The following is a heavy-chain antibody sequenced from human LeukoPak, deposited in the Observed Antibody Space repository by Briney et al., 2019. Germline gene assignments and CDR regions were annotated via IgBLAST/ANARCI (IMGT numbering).Heavy chain of an antibody. CDR1: GGSISSYY. V-gene: IGHV4-59*01. CDR2: IYYSGST. Sequence: SETLSLTCTVSGGSISSYYWSWIRQPPGKGLEWIGCIYYSGSTNYNPSLKSRVTISVDTSKNQFSLKLSSVTAADTAVYYCARIPLYGTQRYFDYWGQGTLVTVSS. D-gene: IGHD1-14*01. J-gene: IGHJ4*02. CDR3: ARIPLYGTQRYFDY.